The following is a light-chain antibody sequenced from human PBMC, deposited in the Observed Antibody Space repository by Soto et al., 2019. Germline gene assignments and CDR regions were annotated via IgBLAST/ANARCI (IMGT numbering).Light chain of an antibody. CDR1: QSVSSY. V-gene: IGKV3-11*01. CDR2: DAS. J-gene: IGKJ4*01. CDR3: QQRSNWQGAT. Sequence: EIVLTQSPAILSVSPGERATLSCRASQSVSSYLAWYQQKPGQAPRLLIYDASNRATGIPARFSGSGSGTDFTLTISSLEPEDFAVYYCQQRSNWQGATFGGGTKVDIK.